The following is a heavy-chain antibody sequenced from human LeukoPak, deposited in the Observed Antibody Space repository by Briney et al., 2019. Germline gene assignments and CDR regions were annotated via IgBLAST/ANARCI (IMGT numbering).Heavy chain of an antibody. CDR1: GFTFGNSW. Sequence: GGSLRLSCAASGFTFGNSWVHWVRQAPGKGLVWVSLIDADGSTTTYADSVKGRFTISRDNARNTLSLQMNSLTIEDTAVYYCVVVVEPPDSDGFDVWGQGTMITVSS. V-gene: IGHV3-74*01. CDR2: IDADGSTT. D-gene: IGHD1-14*01. CDR3: VVVVEPPDSDGFDV. J-gene: IGHJ3*01.